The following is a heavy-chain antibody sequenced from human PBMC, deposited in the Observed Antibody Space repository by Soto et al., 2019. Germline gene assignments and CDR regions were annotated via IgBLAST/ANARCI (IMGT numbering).Heavy chain of an antibody. CDR1: GGSVSSGSYY. CDR3: ARVFKSPWVYYYYGMDV. J-gene: IGHJ6*02. Sequence: XGTLSLTCTVSGGSVSSGSYYWSWIRQPPGKGLEWIGYIYYSGSTNYNPSLKSRVTISVDTSKNQFSLKLSSVTAADTAVYYCARVFKSPWVYYYYGMDVWGQGTTVTVSS. D-gene: IGHD1-26*01. V-gene: IGHV4-61*01. CDR2: IYYSGST.